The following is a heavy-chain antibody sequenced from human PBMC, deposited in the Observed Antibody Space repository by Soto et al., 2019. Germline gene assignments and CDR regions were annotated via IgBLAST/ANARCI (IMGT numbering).Heavy chain of an antibody. D-gene: IGHD3-22*01. Sequence: EVQLVESGGGLVEPGGSLRLSCATSGFSFSSSDMTWVRQAPGKGLEYVSSINYSGRYMFYAGSLRGRFTVSRDNAKNSLYLPMNSLRAEDTAVYYCARKSSSDSTGYDYFDYWGQGTLVTVSS. J-gene: IGHJ4*02. CDR3: ARKSSSDSTGYDYFDY. CDR1: GFSFSSSD. V-gene: IGHV3-21*06. CDR2: INYSGRYM.